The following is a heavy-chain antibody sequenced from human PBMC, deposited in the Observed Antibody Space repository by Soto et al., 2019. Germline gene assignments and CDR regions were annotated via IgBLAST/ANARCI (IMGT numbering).Heavy chain of an antibody. Sequence: EVQLLESGGGLVQPGGSLRLSCAASGFTFSSYAMSWVRQAPGKGLEWVSVISGSGGSTYYADSVKGRFTISRDNSKNTLYLQMNRLRAEDMAIYYCAKVTDAFDIWGQGTMVTVSS. CDR2: ISGSGGST. CDR1: GFTFSSYA. CDR3: AKVTDAFDI. V-gene: IGHV3-23*01. J-gene: IGHJ3*02.